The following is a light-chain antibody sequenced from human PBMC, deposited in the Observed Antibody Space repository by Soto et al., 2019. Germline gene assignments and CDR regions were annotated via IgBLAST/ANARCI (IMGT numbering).Light chain of an antibody. CDR3: SSYTTSSTLV. V-gene: IGLV2-14*03. CDR1: SSDVVGYNY. CDR2: DVN. Sequence: QSVLTQPASVSGSPGQSITISCTGTSSDVVGYNYVSWYQQHPGKAPKLMIYDVNNRPSGVSNRFSGSKSGNTASLTISGLQAEDEAHYYCSSYTTSSTLVFGGGTKLTVL. J-gene: IGLJ3*02.